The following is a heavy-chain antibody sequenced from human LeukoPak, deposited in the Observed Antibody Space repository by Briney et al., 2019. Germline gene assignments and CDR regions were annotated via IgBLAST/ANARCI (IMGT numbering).Heavy chain of an antibody. CDR1: GGSITSSNYF. Sequence: SETLSLTCTVSGGSITSSNYFWGWIRQPPGKGLEWIGYIYYSGSTNYNPSLKSRVTISVDTSKTQFSLKLSSVPAADTAVYYCAREGFASGSGSPNYFDYWGQGTLVTVSS. J-gene: IGHJ4*02. CDR2: IYYSGST. D-gene: IGHD3-10*01. CDR3: AREGFASGSGSPNYFDY. V-gene: IGHV4-61*05.